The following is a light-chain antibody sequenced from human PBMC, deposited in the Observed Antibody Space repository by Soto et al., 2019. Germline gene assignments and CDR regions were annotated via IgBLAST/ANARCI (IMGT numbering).Light chain of an antibody. J-gene: IGKJ1*01. V-gene: IGKV3-20*01. CDR3: QQYGSSLPWT. CDR1: QSVSSSY. Sequence: EIVLTQSPGTLSLSPGERATLSCRASQSVSSSYLAWCQQKPGQAPRLLIYGASSRATGIPDRFSGSGSGTNFTLTISRQEPEDFAVYYCQQYGSSLPWTFGQGTKV. CDR2: GAS.